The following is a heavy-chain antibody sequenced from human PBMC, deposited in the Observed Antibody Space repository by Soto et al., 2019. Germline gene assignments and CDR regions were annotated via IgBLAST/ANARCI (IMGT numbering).Heavy chain of an antibody. V-gene: IGHV1-18*01. Sequence: GASVKVSCKASGYTFTSYDINWVRQATGQGLEWMGWISAYNGNTNYAQKLQGRVTMTTDTSTSTAYMELRSLRSDDTAVYYCARYPEDIVVLPYLDVWGKGTSVPVSS. D-gene: IGHD2-2*01. CDR3: ARYPEDIVVLPYLDV. CDR2: ISAYNGNT. CDR1: GYTFTSYD. J-gene: IGHJ6*03.